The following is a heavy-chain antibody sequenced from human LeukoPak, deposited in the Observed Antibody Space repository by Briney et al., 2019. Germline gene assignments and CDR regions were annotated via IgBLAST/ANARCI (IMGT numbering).Heavy chain of an antibody. Sequence: PSETLSLTCTVSGGSISSYYWSWIRQPPGRGLEWIGYIYYSGSTNYNPSLKSRVTISVDTSKNQFSLKLSSVTAADTAVYYCARRAAYYYYYYMDVWGKGTTVTISS. V-gene: IGHV4-59*01. CDR2: IYYSGST. J-gene: IGHJ6*03. CDR1: GGSISSYY. D-gene: IGHD2-15*01. CDR3: ARRAAYYYYYYMDV.